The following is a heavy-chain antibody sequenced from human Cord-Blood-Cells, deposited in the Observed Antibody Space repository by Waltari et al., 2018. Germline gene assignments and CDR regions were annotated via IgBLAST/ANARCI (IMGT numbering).Heavy chain of an antibody. D-gene: IGHD1-7*01. CDR1: GYTFTSYD. J-gene: IGHJ5*02. CDR2: MNPNRGNT. V-gene: IGHV1-8*01. CDR3: ARGITGTNWFDP. Sequence: QVQLVQPGAEVQKPGASVKVSCKASGYTFTSYDINWVRQATGQGLEWMGWMNPNRGNTGYAQRFQGIVTMTRNTSISTAYMELSSLRSEDTAVYYCARGITGTNWFDPWGQGTLVTVSS.